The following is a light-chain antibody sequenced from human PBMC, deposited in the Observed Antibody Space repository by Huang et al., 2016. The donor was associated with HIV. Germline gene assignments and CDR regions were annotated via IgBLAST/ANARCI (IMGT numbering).Light chain of an antibody. J-gene: IGKJ5*01. V-gene: IGKV4-1*01. Sequence: DIVMTQSPVSLAVSLGERATINCKSSQSLLYRSNNKNYLAWYQQKPGQPPKLLIYCASTRESGVPDRFSGSGSGTDFTLTISSLQAEDVAVYHCQQFYSTPITFGQGTRLEIK. CDR3: QQFYSTPIT. CDR1: QSLLYRSNNKNY. CDR2: CAS.